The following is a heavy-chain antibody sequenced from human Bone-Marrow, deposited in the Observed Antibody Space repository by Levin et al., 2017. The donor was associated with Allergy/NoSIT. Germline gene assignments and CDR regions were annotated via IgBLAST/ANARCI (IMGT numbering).Heavy chain of an antibody. J-gene: IGHJ5*02. CDR1: GFTFSSYW. CDR3: ARLYDFWRVEFDP. CDR2: IKQDGSEK. V-gene: IGHV3-7*01. Sequence: GGSLRLSCAASGFTFSSYWMSWVRQAPGKGLEWVANIKQDGSEKYYVDSVKGRFTISRDNAKNSLYLQMNSLRAEDTAVYYCARLYDFWRVEFDPWGQGTLVTVSS. D-gene: IGHD3-3*01.